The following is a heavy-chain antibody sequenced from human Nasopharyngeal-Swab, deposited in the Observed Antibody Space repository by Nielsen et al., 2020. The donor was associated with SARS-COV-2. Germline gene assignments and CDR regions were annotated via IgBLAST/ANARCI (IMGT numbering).Heavy chain of an antibody. Sequence: SETLSLTCTVSGGSISSSSYYWGWIRQPPGKGLEWIGSLYYSGSTYYNPSLKSRVTISVDTSKNQFSLKLSSVTAADTAVYYCVGSSWYGDYYYYYGMDVWGRGTTVTVSS. CDR2: LYYSGST. D-gene: IGHD6-13*01. CDR1: GGSISSSSYY. J-gene: IGHJ6*02. CDR3: VGSSWYGDYYYYYGMDV. V-gene: IGHV4-39*07.